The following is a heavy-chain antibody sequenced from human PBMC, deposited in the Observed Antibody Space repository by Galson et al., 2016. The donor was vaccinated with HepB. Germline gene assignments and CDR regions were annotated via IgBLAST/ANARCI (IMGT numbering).Heavy chain of an antibody. V-gene: IGHV3-33*01. Sequence: SLRLSCAATGITLSQYGMHWVRQAPGKGLEWVAFMSFDGITQPYTDSVKGRFTISRDTSKNTLFLQMDSLRAEDTAVYYCARDRVGYGDYRGFGYWGQGTLVTVSS. D-gene: IGHD4-17*01. CDR3: ARDRVGYGDYRGFGY. CDR1: GITLSQYG. J-gene: IGHJ4*02. CDR2: MSFDGITQ.